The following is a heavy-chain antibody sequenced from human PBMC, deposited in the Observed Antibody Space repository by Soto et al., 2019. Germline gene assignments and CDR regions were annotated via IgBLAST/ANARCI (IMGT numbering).Heavy chain of an antibody. CDR3: ARDSPPVEY. J-gene: IGHJ4*02. V-gene: IGHV1-18*01. CDR2: ISAYNGNT. CDR1: GYTSTSYG. Sequence: ASMKVSCKASGYTSTSYGISWVRQAPGQGLEWMGWISAYNGNTKYAQKLQGRVTMTTDTSTSTAYMELRSLRSDDPAVYYCARDSPPVEYWGQGTLVTVSP.